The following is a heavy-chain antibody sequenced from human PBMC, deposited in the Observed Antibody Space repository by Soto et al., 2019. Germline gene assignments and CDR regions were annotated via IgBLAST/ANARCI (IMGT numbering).Heavy chain of an antibody. Sequence: XGSLILSCAASGFTFSSYWMSWVRQAPGKGLDWVANIKQDGSEKYYVDSVKGRFTISRDNAKNSLYLQMNSLRAEDTAVYYCARDLVESTIFGVVTYYYYYGMDVWGQGPTVTVSS. CDR3: ARDLVESTIFGVVTYYYYYGMDV. D-gene: IGHD3-3*01. CDR1: GFTFSSYW. J-gene: IGHJ6*02. CDR2: IKQDGSEK. V-gene: IGHV3-7*01.